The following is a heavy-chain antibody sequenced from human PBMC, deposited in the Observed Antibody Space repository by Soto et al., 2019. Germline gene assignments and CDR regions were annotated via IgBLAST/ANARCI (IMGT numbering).Heavy chain of an antibody. D-gene: IGHD7-27*01. CDR3: ARGRYCLTGRCFPNWFDA. Sequence: TISLTYSGYCDSRLNFGYFWSYIRQTPWHALQYSGYIYKSPTTYYNPSLESRVAISVDTSKSQFSLNVTSVTAADTAVYFCARGRYCLTGRCFPNWFDAWGQGAMVT. CDR2: IYKSPTT. CDR1: CDSRLNFGYF. J-gene: IGHJ5*02. V-gene: IGHV4-30-2*05.